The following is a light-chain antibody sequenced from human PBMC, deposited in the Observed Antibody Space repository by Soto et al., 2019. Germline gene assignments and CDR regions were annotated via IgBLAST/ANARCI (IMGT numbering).Light chain of an antibody. V-gene: IGKV1-39*01. Sequence: DIQMTQSPSSLSASVGDRVTITCRASQSISNYLNWYQQKPGKAPKLLMYAASSLQSGVPSRFGGSGSGTDFPLTRSSLQPEDFATYYCQQSYSTPRTFGQGTKVEIK. CDR3: QQSYSTPRT. CDR2: AAS. CDR1: QSISNY. J-gene: IGKJ1*01.